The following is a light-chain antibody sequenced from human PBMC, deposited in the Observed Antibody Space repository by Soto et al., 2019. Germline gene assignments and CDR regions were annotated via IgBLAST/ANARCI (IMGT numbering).Light chain of an antibody. CDR3: QQRKKWPPLT. J-gene: IGKJ4*01. V-gene: IGKV3-11*01. Sequence: EIVLTQAPATLSLSPGQRAALSCRASQTVDSFLAWYKQKPGQAPRLLIYDASKQATGIPARFSGSGSGTDVPLTISSLEPEDFAVYYCQQRKKWPPLTFGGGTKVEI. CDR1: QTVDSF. CDR2: DAS.